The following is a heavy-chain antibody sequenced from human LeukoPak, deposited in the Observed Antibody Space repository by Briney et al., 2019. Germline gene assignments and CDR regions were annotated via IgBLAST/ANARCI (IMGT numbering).Heavy chain of an antibody. Sequence: PSETLSLTCTVSGGSISSYYWSWIRQPPGKGQERIGYIYYSGSTNYNPSLKSRVTISVDTSKNQFSLKLSSVTAADTAVYYCARQRSSGYSDFDYWGQGTLVTVSS. CDR3: ARQRSSGYSDFDY. CDR1: GGSISSYY. CDR2: IYYSGST. V-gene: IGHV4-59*01. J-gene: IGHJ4*02. D-gene: IGHD3-22*01.